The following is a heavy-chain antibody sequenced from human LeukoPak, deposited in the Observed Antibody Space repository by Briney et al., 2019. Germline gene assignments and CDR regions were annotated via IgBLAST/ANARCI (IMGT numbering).Heavy chain of an antibody. Sequence: SQTLSLTCALSGDSFSNNSAAWSWIRQSPSSGLEWLGKTYYRSKWYNDYAVSVKSRITINPDTSKNQFSLQLNSVTPEDTAVYYCARRTPYYYMDVWGKGTTVTVSS. V-gene: IGHV6-1*01. CDR2: TYYRSKWYN. CDR1: GDSFSNNSAA. CDR3: ARRTPYYYMDV. J-gene: IGHJ6*03.